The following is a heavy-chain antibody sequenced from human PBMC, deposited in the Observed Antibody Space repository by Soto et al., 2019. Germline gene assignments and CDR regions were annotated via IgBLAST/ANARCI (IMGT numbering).Heavy chain of an antibody. J-gene: IGHJ4*02. V-gene: IGHV4-59*01. CDR1: GGSISSYY. Sequence: PSETLSLTCTVSGGSISSYYWSWIRQPPGKGLEWIGYIYYSGSTNYNPSLKSRVTVSVDTSKNQFSLKLSSVTAADTAVYYCARGRTGDRTKRSYFYFDYWGQGTLVTVSS. CDR2: IYYSGST. CDR3: ARGRTGDRTKRSYFYFDY. D-gene: IGHD7-27*01.